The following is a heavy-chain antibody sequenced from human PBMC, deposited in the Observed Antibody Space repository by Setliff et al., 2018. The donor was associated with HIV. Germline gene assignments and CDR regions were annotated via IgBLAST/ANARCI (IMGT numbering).Heavy chain of an antibody. Sequence: PSETLSLTCTVYGGSFSGYYWSWIRQPPGMGLEWIGEINQSENTNYNPSLKSRVTISVDTSKNHVSLRLNSVTAADTAVYYCVRVFDRWLLDAFDIWGQGTMVTVSS. D-gene: IGHD2-15*01. CDR2: INQSENT. CDR1: GGSFSGYY. CDR3: VRVFDRWLLDAFDI. J-gene: IGHJ3*02. V-gene: IGHV4-34*01.